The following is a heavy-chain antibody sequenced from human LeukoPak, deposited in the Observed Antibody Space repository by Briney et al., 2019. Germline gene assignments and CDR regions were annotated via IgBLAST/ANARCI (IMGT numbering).Heavy chain of an antibody. Sequence: RSSETLSLTCSVSGASISGFYWSWLRQAPGKGLEWIGFLLRSASATYNPSLESRVTTSMDTSKNQFSLKLYYVTAADTAVYYCARDYQVRYSSTENNWFDPWGRGTLVTVSS. CDR1: GASISGFY. J-gene: IGHJ5*02. V-gene: IGHV4-4*08. CDR3: ARDYQVRYSSTENNWFDP. CDR2: LLRSASA. D-gene: IGHD6-13*01.